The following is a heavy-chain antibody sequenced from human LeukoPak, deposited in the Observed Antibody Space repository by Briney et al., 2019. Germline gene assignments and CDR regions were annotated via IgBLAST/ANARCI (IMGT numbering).Heavy chain of an antibody. D-gene: IGHD5-18*01. V-gene: IGHV3-74*01. Sequence: GGSLRLSCAASGFTFSTYLMHWVRQAPGKGLVRVSRITTDGSTTTYGDSVKGRFTISRDNVKNTLSLQMNGLRAEDTAVYYCVRDDNYGLKDWGQGTLVTVSS. CDR1: GFTFSTYL. CDR3: VRDDNYGLKD. CDR2: ITTDGSTT. J-gene: IGHJ4*02.